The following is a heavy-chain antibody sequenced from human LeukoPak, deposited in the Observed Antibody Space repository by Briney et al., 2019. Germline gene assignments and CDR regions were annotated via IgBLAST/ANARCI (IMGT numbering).Heavy chain of an antibody. CDR1: GFTFGDYA. Sequence: GGSLRLSCTASGFTFGDYAMSWVRQAREKGLEWVGFIRSKAYGGTTEYAASVKGRFTISRDDSKSIAYLQMNSLKTEDTAVYYCTRDQQQLVIGWFDPWGQGTLVTVSS. CDR3: TRDQQQLVIGWFDP. J-gene: IGHJ5*02. D-gene: IGHD6-13*01. CDR2: IRSKAYGGTT. V-gene: IGHV3-49*04.